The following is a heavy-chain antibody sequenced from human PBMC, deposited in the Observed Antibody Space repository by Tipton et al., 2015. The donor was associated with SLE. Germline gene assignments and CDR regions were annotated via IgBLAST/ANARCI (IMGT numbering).Heavy chain of an antibody. CDR1: GGSISSYY. Sequence: TLSLTCTVSGGSISSYYWSWIRQPPGKGLEWIGYIYYSGSTNYNPSLKSRVTISVDTSKNQFSLKLSSVTAADTAVYYCAARDPLGAFDIWGQGTMVTVPS. V-gene: IGHV4-59*01. CDR2: IYYSGST. CDR3: AARDPLGAFDI. J-gene: IGHJ3*02.